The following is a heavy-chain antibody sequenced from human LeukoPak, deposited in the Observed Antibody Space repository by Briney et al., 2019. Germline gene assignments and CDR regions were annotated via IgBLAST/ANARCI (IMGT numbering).Heavy chain of an antibody. CDR2: ISSSSSYI. CDR3: ARDYYDSSGPNGYFDY. D-gene: IGHD3-22*01. V-gene: IGHV3-21*01. Sequence: GGSLRLSCAASGFTFSSYSMNWVRQAPGKGLEWVSSISSSSSYIYYADSVKGRFTISRDNAKNSLYLQMNSLRAEDTAVYYCARDYYDSSGPNGYFDYWGQGTLVTGSS. J-gene: IGHJ4*02. CDR1: GFTFSSYS.